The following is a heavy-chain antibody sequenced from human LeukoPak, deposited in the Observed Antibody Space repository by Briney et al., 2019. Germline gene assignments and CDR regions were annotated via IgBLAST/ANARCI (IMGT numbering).Heavy chain of an antibody. Sequence: PSETLSLTCAVHGGSFSGYYWGWIRQPPGKGLEWIGSIYYSGSTYDNPSLKSRVTISVDTSKNRFSLKLSSVTAADTAVYYCARHFAYSSSSYFDYWGQGSLVTVSS. CDR3: ARHFAYSSSSYFDY. CDR2: IYYSGST. J-gene: IGHJ4*02. V-gene: IGHV4-39*01. CDR1: GGSFSGYY. D-gene: IGHD6-6*01.